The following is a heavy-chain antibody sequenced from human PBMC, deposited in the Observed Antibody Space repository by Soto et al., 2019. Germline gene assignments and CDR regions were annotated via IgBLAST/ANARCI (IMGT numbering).Heavy chain of an antibody. CDR1: GGSIISSSYY. D-gene: IGHD4-4*01. V-gene: IGHV4-39*01. J-gene: IGHJ4*02. Sequence: PSETLSLTCTVSGGSIISSSYYWGLIRQPPGKGLEWIGSIYYSGSTYYNPSLKSRVTISVDTSKNQFSLKLSSVTAADTAVYYCARRTNDSNQHRPFDYWGQGTLVTVSS. CDR3: ARRTNDSNQHRPFDY. CDR2: IYYSGST.